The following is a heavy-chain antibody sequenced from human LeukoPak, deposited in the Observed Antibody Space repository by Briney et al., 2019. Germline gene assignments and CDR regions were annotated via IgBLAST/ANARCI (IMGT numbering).Heavy chain of an antibody. CDR1: GFTFSSYS. J-gene: IGHJ4*02. Sequence: GGSLRLSCGASGFTFSSYSMNWVRQAPGKGLEWVSAISGSGGSTYYADSVKGRFTISRDNSKNTLYLQMNSLRAEDTALYYCAKDYGPLSSYWGQGTLVTVSS. CDR3: AKDYGPLSSY. D-gene: IGHD4-17*01. V-gene: IGHV3-23*01. CDR2: ISGSGGST.